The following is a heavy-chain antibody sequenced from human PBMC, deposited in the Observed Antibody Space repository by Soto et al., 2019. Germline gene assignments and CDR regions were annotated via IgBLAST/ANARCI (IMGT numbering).Heavy chain of an antibody. Sequence: GGSLRLSCAASGFTFDDYGMSWVRQAPGKGLEWVSGINWNGGSTGYADSVKGRFTISRDNAKNSLYLQMNSLRAEDTALYYCARETKFGELPSFDYWGQGTLVTVSS. J-gene: IGHJ4*02. CDR3: ARETKFGELPSFDY. V-gene: IGHV3-20*04. CDR1: GFTFDDYG. D-gene: IGHD3-10*01. CDR2: INWNGGST.